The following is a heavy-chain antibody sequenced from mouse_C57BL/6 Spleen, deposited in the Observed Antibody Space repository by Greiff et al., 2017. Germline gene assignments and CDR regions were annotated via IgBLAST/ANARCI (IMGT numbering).Heavy chain of an antibody. CDR3: AREDHYYYGSSYVGFAY. CDR2: IYPGDGDT. CDR1: GYAFSSSW. D-gene: IGHD1-1*01. V-gene: IGHV1-82*01. J-gene: IGHJ3*01. Sequence: QVQLQQSGPELVKPGASVKISCKASGYAFSSSWMNWVKQRPGKGLEWIGRIYPGDGDTNYNGKFKGKATLTADKSSSTAYMQLSSLTSEDSAVYCCAREDHYYYGSSYVGFAYWGQGTLVTVSA.